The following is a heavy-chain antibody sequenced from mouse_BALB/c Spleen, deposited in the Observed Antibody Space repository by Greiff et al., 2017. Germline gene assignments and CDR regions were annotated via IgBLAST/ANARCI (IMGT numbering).Heavy chain of an antibody. CDR1: GYSITSDYA. CDR2: ISYSGST. D-gene: IGHD3-1*01. J-gene: IGHJ1*01. Sequence: EVQRVESGPGLVKPSQSLSLTCTVTGYSITSDYAWNWIRQFPGNKLEWMGYISYSGSTSYNPSLKSRISITRDTSKNQFFLQLNSVTTEDTATYYCARSGSPYWYFDVWGAGTTVTVSS. V-gene: IGHV3-2*02. CDR3: ARSGSPYWYFDV.